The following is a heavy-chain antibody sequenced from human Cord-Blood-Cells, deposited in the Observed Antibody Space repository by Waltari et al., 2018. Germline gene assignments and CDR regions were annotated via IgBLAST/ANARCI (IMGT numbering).Heavy chain of an antibody. CDR1: GYTFTSYD. Sequence: QVQLVQSGAEVKKPGASVKVSCKASGYTFTSYDINWVRQATGQGLEWMGWMNPNSGNTGYAQKFQGRVTMTSNTSISTAYMELSSLRSEDTAVYYCARVWARSGSYYYYYGMDVWGQGTTVTVSS. D-gene: IGHD1-26*01. V-gene: IGHV1-8*01. CDR3: ARVWARSGSYYYYYGMDV. J-gene: IGHJ6*02. CDR2: MNPNSGNT.